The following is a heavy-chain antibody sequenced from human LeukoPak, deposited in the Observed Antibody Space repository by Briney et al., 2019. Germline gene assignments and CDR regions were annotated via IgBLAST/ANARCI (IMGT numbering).Heavy chain of an antibody. V-gene: IGHV3-21*01. CDR3: ARDFFHSDISRPFDY. CDR1: RFTFNNYA. D-gene: IGHD3-3*02. CDR2: IWSDSAEI. J-gene: IGHJ4*02. Sequence: GGSLRLSCAASRFTFNNYAMSWVRQAPGKGLEWVSSIWSDSAEIHYADSVKGRFTISRDNAKDSLYLQMNSLRAEDSAVYYYARDFFHSDISRPFDYWGQGTLVTVPS.